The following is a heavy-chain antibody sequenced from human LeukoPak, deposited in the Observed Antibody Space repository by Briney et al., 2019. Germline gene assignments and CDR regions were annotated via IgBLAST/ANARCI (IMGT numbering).Heavy chain of an antibody. CDR2: INHSGST. Sequence: SETLSLTCAVYGGSFSGYYWTWIRQSPGRGLEWIGEINHSGSTNYNPSLKSRVTISVDTSKSQFSLKLNSVTAADTAMYYCARGRDPYWGQGTLVTVSS. J-gene: IGHJ4*02. CDR1: GGSFSGYY. V-gene: IGHV4-34*01. D-gene: IGHD5-24*01. CDR3: ARGRDPY.